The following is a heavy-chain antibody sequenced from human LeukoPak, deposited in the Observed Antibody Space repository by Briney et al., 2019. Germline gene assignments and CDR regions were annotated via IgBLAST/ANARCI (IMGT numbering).Heavy chain of an antibody. CDR2: ISSSGSSI. CDR3: ARGGYISGWYSPPDY. D-gene: IGHD6-19*01. CDR1: GFTFSDHY. J-gene: IGHJ4*02. V-gene: IGHV3-11*01. Sequence: PGGSLRLSCAASGFTFSDHYMSWIRQAPGKGLEWVSYISSSGSSIYYADSVKGRFTISRDNAKNSLFLQMNSLRAEDTAVYYCARGGYISGWYSPPDYWGQGTLVTVSS.